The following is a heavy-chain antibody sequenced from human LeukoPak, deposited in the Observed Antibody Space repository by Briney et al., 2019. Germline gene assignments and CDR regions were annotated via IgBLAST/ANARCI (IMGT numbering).Heavy chain of an antibody. Sequence: GGSLRLSCEASGFTFSTYAMSWVRQAPGKGLEWVSGISVSGGTTYYADSVKGRFTISRDNSKNTLYLQMNSLRAEDTAVYYCPRGSSGPDYWGQGTLVTVSS. CDR1: GFTFSTYA. D-gene: IGHD6-19*01. CDR3: PRGSSGPDY. J-gene: IGHJ4*02. CDR2: ISVSGGTT. V-gene: IGHV3-23*01.